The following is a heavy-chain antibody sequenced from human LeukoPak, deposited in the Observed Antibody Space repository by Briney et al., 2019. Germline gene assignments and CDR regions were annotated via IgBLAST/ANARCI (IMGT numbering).Heavy chain of an antibody. D-gene: IGHD3-22*01. CDR2: IYNSGST. CDR3: ARAGCHSSPFDY. J-gene: IGHJ4*02. V-gene: IGHV4-4*07. Sequence: SETLSLTCTVSGGSISSYYWSWIRQPAGKGLEWIGRIYNSGSTNYNPSLKSRVTMSVDTSKSQFSLKLSSVTAADTAVYYCARAGCHSSPFDYWGQGILVTVSS. CDR1: GGSISSYY.